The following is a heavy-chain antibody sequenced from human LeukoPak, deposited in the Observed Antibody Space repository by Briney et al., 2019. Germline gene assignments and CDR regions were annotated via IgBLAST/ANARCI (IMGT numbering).Heavy chain of an antibody. J-gene: IGHJ6*02. CDR2: MNPNSGNT. CDR1: GYTFTSYD. CDR3: ARIPSMVRGVIPYGMDV. D-gene: IGHD3-10*01. Sequence: ASVTVSCKASGYTFTSYDINWVRQATGQGLEWMGWMNPNSGNTDYAQKFQGRVTMTRNTSISTAYMELSSLRSEDTAVYYCARIPSMVRGVIPYGMDVWGQGTTVTVSS. V-gene: IGHV1-8*01.